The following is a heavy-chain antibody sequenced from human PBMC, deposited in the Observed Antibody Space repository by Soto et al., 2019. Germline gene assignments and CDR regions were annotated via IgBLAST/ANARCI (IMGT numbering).Heavy chain of an antibody. V-gene: IGHV3-30-3*01. CDR3: ARDVDTAMVQKGYYYGMDV. D-gene: IGHD5-18*01. J-gene: IGHJ6*02. CDR2: ISYDGSNK. Sequence: QVQLVESGGGVVQPGRSLRLSCAASGFTFSSYAMHWVRQAPGKGLERVAVISYDGSNKYYADSVKGRFTISRDNSKNTLYLQMNSLRAEDTAVYYCARDVDTAMVQKGYYYGMDVWGQGTTVTVSS. CDR1: GFTFSSYA.